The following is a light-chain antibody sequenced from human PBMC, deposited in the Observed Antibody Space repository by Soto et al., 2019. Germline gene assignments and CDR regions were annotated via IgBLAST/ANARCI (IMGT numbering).Light chain of an antibody. Sequence: PGERATLSCRASQSVGTYFAWYQQKPGQAPRLLIYDSSNRATGILARFSGSGSGTDFTLTISSLEPEDFAVYYCQQRSDWPSTFGGGTKVEIK. CDR3: QQRSDWPST. J-gene: IGKJ4*01. CDR1: QSVGTY. CDR2: DSS. V-gene: IGKV3-11*01.